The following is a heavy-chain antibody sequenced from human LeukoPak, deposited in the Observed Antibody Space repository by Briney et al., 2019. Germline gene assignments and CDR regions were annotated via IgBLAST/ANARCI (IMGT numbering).Heavy chain of an antibody. Sequence: ASVKVSCKASGYTFTNYALIWVRQAPGQGLECIGWINTNTGNPTFAQGFTGRFVFSLDTSVSTAYLQISSLKADDTALYYCARRHRNGDYWGQGTLVTVSS. V-gene: IGHV7-4-1*02. D-gene: IGHD1-14*01. J-gene: IGHJ4*02. CDR2: INTNTGNP. CDR3: ARRHRNGDY. CDR1: GYTFTNYA.